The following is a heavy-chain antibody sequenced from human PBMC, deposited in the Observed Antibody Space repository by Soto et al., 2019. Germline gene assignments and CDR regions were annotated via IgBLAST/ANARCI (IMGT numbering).Heavy chain of an antibody. D-gene: IGHD5-12*01. CDR3: ARGEYSGYDYGAVGYYYYGMDV. Sequence: SETLSLTCTVSGGSITSSYWSWIRRPPGKGLEWIAYIYDTGISGYTPSTYYNPSLKSRVTISVDTSKNQFSLKLSSVTAADTAVYYCARGEYSGYDYGAVGYYYYGMDVWGQGTTVTVSS. CDR2: IYDTGISGYTPST. CDR1: GGSITSSY. J-gene: IGHJ6*02. V-gene: IGHV4-59*04.